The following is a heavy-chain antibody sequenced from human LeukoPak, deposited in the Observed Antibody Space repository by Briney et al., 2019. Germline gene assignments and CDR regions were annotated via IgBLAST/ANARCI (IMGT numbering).Heavy chain of an antibody. J-gene: IGHJ1*01. D-gene: IGHD3-10*01. CDR1: GGSFSGYY. CDR2: INHSGST. Sequence: PSETLSLTCAVYGGSFSGYYWSWIRQPPGKGLEWIGEINHSGSTNYNPSLKSRVTISVDTSKNQFSLKLSSVTAADTAVYYCASTPTYYYGSGSYRKYFQHWGQGTLVTVSS. V-gene: IGHV4-34*01. CDR3: ASTPTYYYGSGSYRKYFQH.